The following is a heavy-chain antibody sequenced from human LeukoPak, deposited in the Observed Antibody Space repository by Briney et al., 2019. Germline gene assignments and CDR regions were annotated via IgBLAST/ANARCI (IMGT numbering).Heavy chain of an antibody. D-gene: IGHD5-24*01. J-gene: IGHJ6*03. V-gene: IGHV4-30-2*01. Sequence: ASETLSLTCTVSGGSISSGGYYWSWIRQPPGKGLEWIGYIYHSGSTYYNPSLKSRVTISVDRSKNQFSLKLSSVTAADTAVYYCARPTNHYYYMDVWGKGTTVTVSS. CDR1: GGSISSGGYY. CDR2: IYHSGST. CDR3: ARPTNHYYYMDV.